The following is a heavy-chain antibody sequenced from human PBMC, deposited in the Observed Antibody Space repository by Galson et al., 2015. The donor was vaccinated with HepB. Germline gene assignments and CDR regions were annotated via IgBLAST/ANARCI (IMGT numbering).Heavy chain of an antibody. J-gene: IGHJ4*02. CDR2: INHSGST. CDR1: GGSFSGYY. Sequence: SETLSLTCAVYGGSFSGYYWSWIRQPPGKGLEWIGEINHSGSTNYNPSLKSRVTISVDTSKNQFSLKLSSVTAADTAVYYCARGFEGYTYGYLHPHKGFDSWGQGTLVTVSS. D-gene: IGHD5-18*01. CDR3: ARGFEGYTYGYLHPHKGFDS. V-gene: IGHV4-34*01.